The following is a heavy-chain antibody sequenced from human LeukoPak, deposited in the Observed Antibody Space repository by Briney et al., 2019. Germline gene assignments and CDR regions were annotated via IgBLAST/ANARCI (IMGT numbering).Heavy chain of an antibody. CDR2: ISGSGGST. J-gene: IGHJ6*02. CDR1: GFTFSSYA. V-gene: IGHV3-23*01. Sequence: GGSVRLSCAASGFTFSSYAMSWVRQAPGKGVEWVSAISGSGGSTYYADSVKGRFTISRDNSKNTLYLQMNSLRAEDTAVYYCAKWDYGDYGYYYYCMDVWGQGTTVTVSS. CDR3: AKWDYGDYGYYYYCMDV. D-gene: IGHD4-17*01.